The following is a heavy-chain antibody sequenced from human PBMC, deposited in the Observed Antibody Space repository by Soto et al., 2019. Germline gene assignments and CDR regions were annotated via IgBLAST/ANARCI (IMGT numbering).Heavy chain of an antibody. CDR1: GFTFSSYS. CDR2: ISSSSSYI. V-gene: IGHV3-21*01. Sequence: GGSLRLSCAASGFTFSSYSMNWVRQAPGKGLEWVSSISSSSSYIYYADSVKGRFTISRDNAKNSLYLQMNSLRAEDTAVYYCARDLGGYEDGFWFDPWGQGTLVTVSS. J-gene: IGHJ5*02. CDR3: ARDLGGYEDGFWFDP. D-gene: IGHD5-12*01.